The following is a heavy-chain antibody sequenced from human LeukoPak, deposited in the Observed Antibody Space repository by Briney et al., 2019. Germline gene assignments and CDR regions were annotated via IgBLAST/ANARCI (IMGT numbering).Heavy chain of an antibody. D-gene: IGHD3-22*01. CDR2: IYYSGST. V-gene: IGHV4-59*08. CDR3: ARYYYDSSGPLFDY. J-gene: IGHJ4*02. CDR1: GGSISSYY. Sequence: SETLSLTCTVSGGSISSYYWSWIRQPPGKGLEWIGYIYYSGSTNYNPSLKSRVTISVDTSKNQLSLKLSSVTAADTAVYYCARYYYDSSGPLFDYWGQGTLVTVSS.